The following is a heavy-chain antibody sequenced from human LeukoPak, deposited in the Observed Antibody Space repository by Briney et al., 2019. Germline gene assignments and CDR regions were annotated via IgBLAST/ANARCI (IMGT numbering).Heavy chain of an antibody. V-gene: IGHV3-30*02. CDR3: AKNIVVVPAASFDY. CDR1: GFTLSIYG. Sequence: GGSLRLSCATSGFTLSIYGMHWVRQAPGKGLEWVAFIRYDGTSQYYTDSVKGRFTISRDNSMNTMYLQMNSLRVEDTAVYYCAKNIVVVPAASFDYWGQGTLVTVSS. J-gene: IGHJ4*02. CDR2: IRYDGTSQ. D-gene: IGHD2-2*01.